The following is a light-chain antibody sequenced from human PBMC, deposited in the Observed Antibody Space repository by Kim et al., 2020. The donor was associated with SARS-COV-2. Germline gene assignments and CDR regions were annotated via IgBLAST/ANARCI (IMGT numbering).Light chain of an antibody. CDR1: QSISSL. CDR3: QQYDSDPWT. V-gene: IGKV1-5*03. J-gene: IGKJ1*01. Sequence: GDTRTITCRASQSISSLLPWNRQHTVNVPNLQSQKASNLQNGVPSRFRGSGSGTEFTLTFTCLQADDFAIDYCQQYDSDPWTFFQGTKVDIK. CDR2: KAS.